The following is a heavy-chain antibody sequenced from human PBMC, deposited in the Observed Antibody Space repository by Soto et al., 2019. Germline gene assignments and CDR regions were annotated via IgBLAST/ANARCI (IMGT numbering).Heavy chain of an antibody. CDR1: GFTFSSFG. V-gene: IGHV3-30*18. D-gene: IGHD2-2*01. Sequence: QVQLVESGGGVVQPGRSLRLSCAASGFTFSSFGMHWVRQAPGKGLEWVALISYDGSDEYYRDSVKGRFTISRDNSKNTLFLQVNSLRPEDTAVYYCAKATSPGVSASSSDYWGQGALVTVSS. CDR2: ISYDGSDE. CDR3: AKATSPGVSASSSDY. J-gene: IGHJ4*02.